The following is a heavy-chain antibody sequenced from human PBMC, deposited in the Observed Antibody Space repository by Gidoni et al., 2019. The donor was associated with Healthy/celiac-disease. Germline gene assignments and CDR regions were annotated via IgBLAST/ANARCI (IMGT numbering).Heavy chain of an antibody. V-gene: IGHV3-23*01. D-gene: IGHD3-22*01. CDR1: GFTFIRYA. Sequence: EVQLLESGGGLVQPGGSLRLSCAPFGFTFIRYAMSWVRQAPGTGLGWLSAIRGSGGSTYYADSVKGRFTISRDNSKNTLYLQMNSLRAEDTAVYYCAKREDYYDSSYGMDFWGQGTTVTVSS. CDR2: IRGSGGST. J-gene: IGHJ6*02. CDR3: AKREDYYDSSYGMDF.